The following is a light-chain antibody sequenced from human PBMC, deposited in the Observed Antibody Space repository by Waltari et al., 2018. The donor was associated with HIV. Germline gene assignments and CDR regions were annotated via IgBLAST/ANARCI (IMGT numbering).Light chain of an antibody. CDR2: QDA. CDR3: QSWDSSTAV. V-gene: IGLV3-1*01. J-gene: IGLJ2*01. CDR1: GLGDKY. Sequence: SYELTQAPSVSVSPGQTASITCSGDGLGDKYACWYQQKPGQAPVLVIYQDAKRPSGIHERFSGSNSGNTATLTISGTQAVDEADYYCQSWDSSTAVFGGGTKLTVL.